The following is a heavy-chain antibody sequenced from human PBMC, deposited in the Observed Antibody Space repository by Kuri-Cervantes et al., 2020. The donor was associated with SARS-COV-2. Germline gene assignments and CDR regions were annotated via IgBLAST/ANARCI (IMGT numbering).Heavy chain of an antibody. Sequence: GSLRLSCAVSGYSISSGYYWGWIRQPPGKGLEWIGSIYYSGSTYYNPSLKSRVTISVDTSKNQFSLKLSSVTAADTAVYYCARHWATMVRGVTYYYGMDVWGQGTTVTVSS. V-gene: IGHV4-38-2*01. J-gene: IGHJ6*02. CDR3: ARHWATMVRGVTYYYGMDV. D-gene: IGHD3-10*01. CDR2: IYYSGST. CDR1: GYSISSGYY.